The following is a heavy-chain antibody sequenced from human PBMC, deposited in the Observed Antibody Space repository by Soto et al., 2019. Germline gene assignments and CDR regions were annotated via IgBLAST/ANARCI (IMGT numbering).Heavy chain of an antibody. CDR3: ARDSAANWFDP. CDR2: IYYSGST. J-gene: IGHJ5*02. Sequence: QVQLQESGPGLVKPSQTLSLTCTVSGGSISSGGYYWSWIRQHPGKGLEWIGYIYYSGSTYYNPSLESRVTISVDTPKNQFSLKLSSVTAADTAVYYCARDSAANWFDPWGQGTLVTVSS. V-gene: IGHV4-31*03. CDR1: GGSISSGGYY. D-gene: IGHD2-15*01.